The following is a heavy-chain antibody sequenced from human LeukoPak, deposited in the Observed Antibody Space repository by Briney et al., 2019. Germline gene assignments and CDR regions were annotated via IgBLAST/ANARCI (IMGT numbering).Heavy chain of an antibody. CDR2: IIPIFGTA. CDR3: ARDRGFTVVTPYDAFDI. J-gene: IGHJ3*02. CDR1: GGTFSSYA. Sequence: SVKVSCKASGGTFSSYAISWVRQAPGQGLEWMGGIIPIFGTANYAQKFQGRVTITADESTSTAYMELSSLRSEDTAVYYCARDRGFTVVTPYDAFDIWGQGTMVTVSS. V-gene: IGHV1-69*01. D-gene: IGHD4-23*01.